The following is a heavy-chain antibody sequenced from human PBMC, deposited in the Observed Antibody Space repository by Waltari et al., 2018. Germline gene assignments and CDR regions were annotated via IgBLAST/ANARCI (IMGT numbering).Heavy chain of an antibody. J-gene: IGHJ4*02. CDR2: IFGSGGST. CDR1: GGSISSNY. Sequence: QVQLQESGPGLVKPSETLSLTCAVSGGSISSNYWSWIRHPPGKGLEWIGRIFGSGGSTDYNPSLKSRFTISTDTSKNQFSLKLTSVTAADTAVYYCASAYSYDSGYLYNSLDVWGRGVLVTVSS. D-gene: IGHD3-22*01. CDR3: ASAYSYDSGYLYNSLDV. V-gene: IGHV4-4*07.